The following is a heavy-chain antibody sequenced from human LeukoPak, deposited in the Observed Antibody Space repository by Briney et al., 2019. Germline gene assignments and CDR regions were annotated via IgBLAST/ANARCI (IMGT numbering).Heavy chain of an antibody. J-gene: IGHJ3*02. CDR2: IVSSPSTYI. V-gene: IGHV3-21*01. Sequence: GRSMRLSCAASGFTFSSYSMNWVRQAPGKGLEWVSSIVSSPSTYIYYADSVKGRFTISRDNAKNSLYLQMNSPRAEDTAVYYCARDFGRNGDFHAFDICGQGAILADSS. CDR3: ARDFGRNGDFHAFDI. CDR1: GFTFSSYS. D-gene: IGHD4-17*01.